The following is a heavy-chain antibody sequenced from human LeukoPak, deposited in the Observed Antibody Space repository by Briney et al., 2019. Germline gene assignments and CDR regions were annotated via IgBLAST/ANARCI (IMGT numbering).Heavy chain of an antibody. D-gene: IGHD2-8*02. CDR1: GYTLSGYY. J-gene: IGHJ2*01. Sequence: ASVKVSCKASGYTLSGYYMHWVRQAPGQGLEWMGWIDANSGGTGYAQKFQGRVTMTRDTAFSTVYMELSRLRADDTAVYFCARDPSYCTGTRCPEPDWYFDLWGRGTPVTVSS. V-gene: IGHV1-2*02. CDR2: IDANSGGT. CDR3: ARDPSYCTGTRCPEPDWYFDL.